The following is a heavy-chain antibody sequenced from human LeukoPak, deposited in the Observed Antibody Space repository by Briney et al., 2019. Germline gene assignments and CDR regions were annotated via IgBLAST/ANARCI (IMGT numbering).Heavy chain of an antibody. CDR3: AKDLWIQLWLPVAFDY. Sequence: GGSLRLSCAASGFTFDDYAMHWVRQAPGKGLEWVSLISGDGGSTYYADSVKGRFTISRDNSKNSLYLQMNSLRTEDTALYYCAKDLWIQLWLPVAFDYWGQGTLVTVSS. V-gene: IGHV3-43*02. J-gene: IGHJ4*02. CDR2: ISGDGGST. CDR1: GFTFDDYA. D-gene: IGHD5-18*01.